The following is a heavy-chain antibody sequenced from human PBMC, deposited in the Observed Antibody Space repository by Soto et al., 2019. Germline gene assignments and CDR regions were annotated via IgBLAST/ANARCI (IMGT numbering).Heavy chain of an antibody. V-gene: IGHV1-46*01. J-gene: IGHJ1*01. CDR2: IHPSGDT. Sequence: QVQLVQSGAEVKKPGASVKVACKASGYKFTTDFIHWVRQAPGQGLEWMGVIHPSGDTGYGQKFRGRVTMTIATSTNTAYMELRNLTSEDTAIYFSVRGYCTTTPCSGDFQHWGQGTLVTVSS. CDR1: GYKFTTDF. D-gene: IGHD2-8*01. CDR3: VRGYCTTTPCSGDFQH.